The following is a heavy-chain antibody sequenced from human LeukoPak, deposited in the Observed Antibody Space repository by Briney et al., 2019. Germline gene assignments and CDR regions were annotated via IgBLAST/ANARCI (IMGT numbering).Heavy chain of an antibody. J-gene: IGHJ6*03. V-gene: IGHV1-8*01. CDR2: MRPGSGNT. Sequence: ASVKFSCKASGYTFTSFDINWVRQAAGQGLEWMGWMRPGSGNTGSAESFQGRITLTRDTSTNTAFMELSSLTSEDAAVYYCARGYYYYYYMDVWGKGTTVTVSS. CDR1: GYTFTSFD. CDR3: ARGYYYYYYMDV.